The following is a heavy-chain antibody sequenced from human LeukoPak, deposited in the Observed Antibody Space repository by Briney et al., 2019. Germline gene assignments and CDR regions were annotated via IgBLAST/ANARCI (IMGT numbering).Heavy chain of an antibody. CDR3: ARGSSGYYYSFDY. CDR1: GGSVNSSSYY. CDR2: FYYTGRT. Sequence: KPSETLSPTCIVSGGSVNSSSYYWAWLRQPPGKGLEWIGSFYYTGRTYYNPSLKSRVSISVDTSKNQFSLKLSSVTAADTAVYYCARGSSGYYYSFDYWGQGTLVTVSS. J-gene: IGHJ4*02. D-gene: IGHD3-22*01. V-gene: IGHV4-39*01.